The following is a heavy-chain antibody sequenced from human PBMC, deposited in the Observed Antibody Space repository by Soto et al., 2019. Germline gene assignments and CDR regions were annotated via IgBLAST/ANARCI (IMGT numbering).Heavy chain of an antibody. Sequence: PSETLSLTCAVYGGCFSGYYWSWIRQPPGKGLEWIGEINHSGSTNYNPSLKSRVTISVDTSKNQFSLKLSSVTAADTAVYYCARTTVTPHDAFDIWGQGTMVTVSS. J-gene: IGHJ3*02. V-gene: IGHV4-34*01. CDR1: GGCFSGYY. D-gene: IGHD4-17*01. CDR3: ARTTVTPHDAFDI. CDR2: INHSGST.